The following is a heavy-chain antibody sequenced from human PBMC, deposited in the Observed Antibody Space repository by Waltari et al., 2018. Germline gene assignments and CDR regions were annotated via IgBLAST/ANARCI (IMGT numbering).Heavy chain of an antibody. CDR2: IYYSGST. J-gene: IGHJ5*02. D-gene: IGHD1-26*01. V-gene: IGHV4-59*01. CDR1: GGSIDTSY. CDR3: ARQTVGARIDP. Sequence: QVQLQESGPGLVKASETLSLPYTLSGGSIDTSYWMWIRQPPGKGLEWNGHIYYSGSTNYSPSLKSRVTISVDTSKNQFSLRLRSVTAADTAVYYCARQTVGARIDPWGQGTLVTVSS.